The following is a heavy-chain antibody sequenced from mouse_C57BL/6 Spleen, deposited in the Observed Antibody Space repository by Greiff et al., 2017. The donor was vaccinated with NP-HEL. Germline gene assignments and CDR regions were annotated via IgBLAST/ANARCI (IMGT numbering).Heavy chain of an antibody. CDR1: GYAFSSSW. CDR2: IYPGDGDT. V-gene: IGHV1-82*01. Sequence: VQLQESGPELVKPGASVKISCKASGYAFSSSWMNWVKQRPGKGLEWIGRIYPGDGDTNYNGKFKGKATLTADKSSSTAYMQLSSLTSEDSAVDFGASSQLREDYAMDYWGQGTSVTVSS. CDR3: ASSQLREDYAMDY. J-gene: IGHJ4*01. D-gene: IGHD2-12*01.